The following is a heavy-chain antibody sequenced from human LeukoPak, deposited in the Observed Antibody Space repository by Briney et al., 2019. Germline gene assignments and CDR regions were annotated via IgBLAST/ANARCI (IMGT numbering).Heavy chain of an antibody. V-gene: IGHV4-34*01. D-gene: IGHD5-24*01. Sequence: PSETLSLTCAVYGGSFSGYYWSWIRQPPGKGLEWIGEINHSGGTNYNPSLKSRVTISVDTSKNQFSLKLSSVTAADTAVYYCARGGQRWGNGYYFDYWGQGTLVTVS. CDR2: INHSGGT. CDR1: GGSFSGYY. J-gene: IGHJ4*02. CDR3: ARGGQRWGNGYYFDY.